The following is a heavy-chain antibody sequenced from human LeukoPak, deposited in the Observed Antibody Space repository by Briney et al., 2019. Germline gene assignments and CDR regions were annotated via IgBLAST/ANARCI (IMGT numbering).Heavy chain of an antibody. D-gene: IGHD2-15*01. CDR2: ISGSGGST. V-gene: IGHV3-23*01. J-gene: IGHJ4*02. CDR3: VRGYCSGGSCYVFDY. CDR1: GFTFSSYA. Sequence: GGSLRLSCAASGFTFSSYAMSWVRQAPGKGLEWVSAISGSGGSTYYADSVKGRFTISRDNSKNTLYLQMNSLRAEDTAVYYCVRGYCSGGSCYVFDYWGQGTLVTVSS.